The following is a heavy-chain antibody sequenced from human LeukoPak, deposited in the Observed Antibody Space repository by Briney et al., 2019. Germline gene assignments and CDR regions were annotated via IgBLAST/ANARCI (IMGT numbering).Heavy chain of an antibody. J-gene: IGHJ4*02. CDR3: ARGADWNLSFDY. Sequence: SQTLSLTCTVSGGSISSGGYYWSWIRQPPGKGLEWIGYIYHSGSTYYNPSLKSRVTISVDRSKNQFSLKLSSVTAADTAVYYCARGADWNLSFDYWGQGTLVTVSS. V-gene: IGHV4-30-2*01. D-gene: IGHD1-1*01. CDR2: IYHSGST. CDR1: GGSISSGGYY.